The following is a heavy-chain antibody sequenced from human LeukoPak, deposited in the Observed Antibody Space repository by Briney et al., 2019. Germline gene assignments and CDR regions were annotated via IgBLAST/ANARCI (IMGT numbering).Heavy chain of an antibody. CDR3: ARDVAASTDYYYYYYMDV. CDR1: GGSISSSNW. D-gene: IGHD2-21*02. J-gene: IGHJ6*03. V-gene: IGHV4-4*02. CDR2: IYHSGST. Sequence: PSETLSLACAVSGGSISSSNWWSWVRQPPGKGLEWIGEIYHSGSTNYNPSLKSRVTISVDKSKNQFSLKLSSVTAADTAVYYCARDVAASTDYYYYYYMDVWGKGTTVTVSS.